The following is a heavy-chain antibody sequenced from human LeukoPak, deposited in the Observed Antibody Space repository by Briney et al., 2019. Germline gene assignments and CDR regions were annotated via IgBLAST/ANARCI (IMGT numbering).Heavy chain of an antibody. V-gene: IGHV3-23*01. CDR3: ARDRGSYWDGGNDY. CDR1: GFTFSSYA. Sequence: GGSLRLSCAASGFTFSSYAMSWVRQAPGKAPEWVSGISGSGGSTYSADSVKGRFITSRDNSKNTLYVQMNTLRAEDTAVYYCARDRGSYWDGGNDYWGQGTLVTVSS. CDR2: ISGSGGST. J-gene: IGHJ4*02. D-gene: IGHD1-26*01.